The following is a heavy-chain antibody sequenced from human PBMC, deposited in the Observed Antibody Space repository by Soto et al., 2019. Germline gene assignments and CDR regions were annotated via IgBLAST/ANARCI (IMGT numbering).Heavy chain of an antibody. CDR2: ISWNSGSI. V-gene: IGHV3-9*01. J-gene: IGHJ3*02. D-gene: IGHD6-19*01. Sequence: PVGSLRLSCAASGFTFDDYAMHWVRQAPGKGLEWVSGISWNSGSIGYADSVKGRFTISRDNAKNSLYLQMNSLRAEDTALYYCAKDITPWALLPRKAVATAFDIWGQGTMVTVSS. CDR3: AKDITPWALLPRKAVATAFDI. CDR1: GFTFDDYA.